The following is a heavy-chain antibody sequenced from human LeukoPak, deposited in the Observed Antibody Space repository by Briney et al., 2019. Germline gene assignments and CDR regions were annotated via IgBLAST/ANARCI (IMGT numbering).Heavy chain of an antibody. CDR2: ISGSGGST. D-gene: IGHD6-13*01. CDR1: GFTFSSYA. Sequence: GGSLRLSCAASGFTFSSYAMSWVRQAPGKGLEWVSAISGSGGSTYYADSVKGRFTISRDNSKNTLYLQMNSLRAEDTAVYYCAKGGLAAAGSKRYFQHWGQGTLVTVSS. V-gene: IGHV3-23*01. CDR3: AKGGLAAAGSKRYFQH. J-gene: IGHJ1*01.